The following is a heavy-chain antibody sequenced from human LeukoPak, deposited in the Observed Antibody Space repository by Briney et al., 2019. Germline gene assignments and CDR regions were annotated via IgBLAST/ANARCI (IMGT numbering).Heavy chain of an antibody. Sequence: PSETLSLTCTVSGGSISSSSYYWGWIRQPPGKGLEWIGSIYYSGSTYYNPSLKSRVTISVDTSKNQFSLKLSSVTAADTAVYYCARCPMIVVFYYSDNWFDPWGQGTLVTVSS. CDR3: ARCPMIVVFYYSDNWFDP. CDR1: GGSISSSSYY. J-gene: IGHJ5*02. CDR2: IYYSGST. D-gene: IGHD3-22*01. V-gene: IGHV4-39*01.